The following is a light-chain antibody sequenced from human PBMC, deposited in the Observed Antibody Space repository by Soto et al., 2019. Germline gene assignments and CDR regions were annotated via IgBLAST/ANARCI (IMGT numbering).Light chain of an antibody. Sequence: VLLTQSPGTLSLSAGEGPTLSCRASQSVSDNDSAWYQQKPGQAPRLLIYDASNRATGIPARFSGSGSGPDFTLTISSLQPEDFATYYRQLSYSSPPIFGQGTKV. J-gene: IGKJ1*01. V-gene: IGKV3D-20*02. CDR2: DAS. CDR3: QLSYSSPPI. CDR1: QSVSDND.